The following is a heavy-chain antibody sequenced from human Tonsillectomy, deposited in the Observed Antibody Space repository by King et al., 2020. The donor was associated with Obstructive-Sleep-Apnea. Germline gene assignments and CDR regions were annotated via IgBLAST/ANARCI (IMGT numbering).Heavy chain of an antibody. Sequence: VQLVESGGGLVQPGGSLRLSCAASGFTFSSYWMSWVRQAPGKGLEWVANIKQDGSEKYYVDSVKGRFTISRDNAKNSLYLQMNSLRAEDTAVYYCARGPSSSDWGYFQHWGQGTLVTVSS. CDR2: IKQDGSEK. V-gene: IGHV3-7*01. D-gene: IGHD3-16*01. CDR1: GFTFSSYW. J-gene: IGHJ1*01. CDR3: ARGPSSSDWGYFQH.